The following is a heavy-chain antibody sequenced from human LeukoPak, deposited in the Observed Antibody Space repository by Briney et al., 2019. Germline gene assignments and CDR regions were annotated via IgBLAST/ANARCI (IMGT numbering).Heavy chain of an antibody. V-gene: IGHV3-48*04. J-gene: IGHJ4*02. D-gene: IGHD5-24*01. CDR2: ISHDSTTI. Sequence: GGSLRLSCAASGFTFRIYGMNWVRQAPGKGPEWVSHISHDSTTIYYADSVRGRFTMSRDNARNSLFLQMNSLRPEDTAMYYFARATRNGYDYWGAGTLVTVSS. CDR1: GFTFRIYG. CDR3: ARATRNGYDY.